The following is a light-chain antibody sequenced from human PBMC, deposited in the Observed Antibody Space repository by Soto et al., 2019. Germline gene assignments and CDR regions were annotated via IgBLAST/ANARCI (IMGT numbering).Light chain of an antibody. CDR2: GPS. Sequence: EIVLTQSPGTLSLSPGERATLSCRASQPISSHNYLAWYQQKPGQAPRVLIYGPSRRATGISDRFSGSGSGTDFTLTISRLEPEDLPVYYCQQYDNSPLTFGGGTKVEIK. CDR1: QPISSHNY. J-gene: IGKJ4*01. CDR3: QQYDNSPLT. V-gene: IGKV3-20*01.